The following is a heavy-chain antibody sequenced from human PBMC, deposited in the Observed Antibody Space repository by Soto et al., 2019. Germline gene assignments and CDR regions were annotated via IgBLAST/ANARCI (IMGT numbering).Heavy chain of an antibody. J-gene: IGHJ4*02. CDR1: GFSLSTSGVG. D-gene: IGHD6-6*01. Sequence: QITLKESGPTLVKPTQTLTLTCTFSGFSLSTSGVGVGWIRQPPGKALEWLALIYWDDDKRYSPSLKSRLTLTKDTPKNPVVLTPTTLAPVDTAKYYCAHRTPSSALDYWSQGTLVTVSS. CDR3: AHRTPSSALDY. V-gene: IGHV2-5*02. CDR2: IYWDDDK.